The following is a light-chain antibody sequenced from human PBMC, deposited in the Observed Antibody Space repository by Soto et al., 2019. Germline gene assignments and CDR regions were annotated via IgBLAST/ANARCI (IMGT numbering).Light chain of an antibody. Sequence: AIQLTQSPSSLSASVGDRVTITCRASQVISSALAWYQQKPGKATKLLIYDASSLESGVPSRFSGSGSGTDFTLTISSLQPEDFATYYCQQFNSYLITFGQGTRLEIK. J-gene: IGKJ5*01. CDR2: DAS. CDR1: QVISSA. CDR3: QQFNSYLIT. V-gene: IGKV1-13*02.